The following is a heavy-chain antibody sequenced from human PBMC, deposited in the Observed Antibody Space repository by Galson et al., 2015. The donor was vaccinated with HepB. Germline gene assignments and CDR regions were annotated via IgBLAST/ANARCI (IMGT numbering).Heavy chain of an antibody. V-gene: IGHV1-24*01. Sequence: SVKVSCKVSGYTLTELSMHWVRQAPGKGLEWMGGFDPEDGEAIYAQKFQGRITMAEDTSTDTAYMELSSLRSEDTAVYYCATLPTYDYVWGSYRYVDYWGQGTLVTDSS. J-gene: IGHJ4*02. CDR1: GYTLTELS. CDR3: ATLPTYDYVWGSYRYVDY. D-gene: IGHD3-16*02. CDR2: FDPEDGEA.